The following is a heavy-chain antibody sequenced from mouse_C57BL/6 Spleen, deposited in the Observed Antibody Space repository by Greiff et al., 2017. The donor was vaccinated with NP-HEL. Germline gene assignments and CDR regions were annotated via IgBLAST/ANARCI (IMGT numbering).Heavy chain of an antibody. D-gene: IGHD1-1*01. J-gene: IGHJ2*01. Sequence: QVQLQQSGAELVRPGTSVKVSCKASGYAFTNYLIEWVKQRPGQGLEWIGVINPGSGGTNYNEKFKGKATLTADKSSSTAYMQLSSLTSEDSAVYFCARRVVAFGYWGQGTTLTVSS. CDR2: INPGSGGT. V-gene: IGHV1-54*01. CDR1: GYAFTNYL. CDR3: ARRVVAFGY.